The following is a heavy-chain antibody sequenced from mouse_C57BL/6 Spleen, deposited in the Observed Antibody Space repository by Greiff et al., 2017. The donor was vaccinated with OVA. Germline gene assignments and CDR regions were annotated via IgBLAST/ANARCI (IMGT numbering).Heavy chain of an antibody. J-gene: IGHJ1*03. Sequence: VQLQQSGAELVRPGTSVKVSCKASGYAFTNYLIEWVKQRPGQGLEWIGVINPGSGGTNYNEKFKGKATLTADKSSSTAYMQLSSLTSEDSAVYFCARGDGNYGYFDVWGTGTTVTVSS. D-gene: IGHD2-1*01. CDR1: GYAFTNYL. CDR3: ARGDGNYGYFDV. CDR2: INPGSGGT. V-gene: IGHV1-54*01.